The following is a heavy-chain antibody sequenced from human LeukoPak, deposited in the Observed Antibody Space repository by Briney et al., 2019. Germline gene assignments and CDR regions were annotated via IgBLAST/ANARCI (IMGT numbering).Heavy chain of an antibody. CDR1: GFXFSSYA. J-gene: IGHJ2*01. CDR3: AKVTGNWYFDL. Sequence: GGSLRLSCAASGFXFSSYAISWVRQAPGKGQEWVSAVSTGGVSTYYADSVEGRFTIPRDNSKNTLYLQMNSLRAEDTAVYYCAKVTGNWYFDLWGRGTLVTVSS. D-gene: IGHD7-27*01. V-gene: IGHV3-23*01. CDR2: VSTGGVST.